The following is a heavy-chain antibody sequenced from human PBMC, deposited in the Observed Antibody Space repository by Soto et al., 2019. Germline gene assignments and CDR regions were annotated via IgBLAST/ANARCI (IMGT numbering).Heavy chain of an antibody. J-gene: IGHJ3*02. V-gene: IGHV1-3*01. CDR1: GYTFSAYT. CDR2: INAGSGNT. Sequence: ASVKVSCKATGYTFSAYTMNWVRQAPGQSLEWMGWINAGSGNTKYSQNFQGRVSITRDTSASTVYMELTGLTSEDTAVYYCARDTETLGPRANDALDIWGQGTMVTVSS. D-gene: IGHD3-3*02. CDR3: ARDTETLGPRANDALDI.